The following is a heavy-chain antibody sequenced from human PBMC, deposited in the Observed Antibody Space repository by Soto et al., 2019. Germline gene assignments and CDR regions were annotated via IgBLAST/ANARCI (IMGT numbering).Heavy chain of an antibody. CDR1: GYTFTGYY. D-gene: IGHD2-15*01. J-gene: IGHJ6*02. CDR2: INPNSGGT. CDR3: ARDPSSYCSGGSCNLGSYYGMDV. V-gene: IGHV1-2*02. Sequence: QVQLVQSGAEVKKPGASVKVSCKASGYTFTGYYMHWVRQAPGQGLEWMGWINPNSGGTNYAQKCQASVTMTWDKYISIAYMALSRLRSDETDVYYCARDPSSYCSGGSCNLGSYYGMDVWGQGTTVTVSS.